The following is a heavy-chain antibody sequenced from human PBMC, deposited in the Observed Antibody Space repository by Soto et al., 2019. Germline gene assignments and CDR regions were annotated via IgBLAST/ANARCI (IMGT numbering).Heavy chain of an antibody. V-gene: IGHV1-69*13. J-gene: IGHJ6*02. CDR3: ARLDSSGYGSYYGMDV. Sequence: VKVSCKASGGTFSSYAISWVRQAPGQGLEWMGGIIPIFGTANYAQKFQGRVTITADESTSTAYMELSSLRSEDTAVYYCARLDSSGYGSYYGMDVWGQGTTVTVSS. CDR1: GGTFSSYA. D-gene: IGHD3-22*01. CDR2: IIPIFGTA.